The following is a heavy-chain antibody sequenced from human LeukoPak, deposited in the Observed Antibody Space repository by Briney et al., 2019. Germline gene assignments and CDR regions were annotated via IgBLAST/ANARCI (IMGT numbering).Heavy chain of an antibody. CDR1: GFTFSSYA. V-gene: IGHV3-23*01. J-gene: IGHJ4*02. CDR2: ISGSGGST. CDR3: AKRRIRPGIAVAGQIDY. D-gene: IGHD6-19*01. Sequence: GGSLRLSCAASGFTFSSYAMSWVRQAPGKGLEWVSAISGSGGSTYYADSVKGRFTISRDNSKNTLYLQMNSLRAEDTAVYYCAKRRIRPGIAVAGQIDYWGQGTLVTVSS.